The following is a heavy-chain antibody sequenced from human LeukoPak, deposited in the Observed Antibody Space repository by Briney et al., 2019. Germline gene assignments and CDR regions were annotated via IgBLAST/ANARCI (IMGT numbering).Heavy chain of an antibody. Sequence: ASVKVSCKASGYTFTSYYMHWVRQAPGQGLEWMGIINPSGGSTSYAQKFQGRVTMTRDMSTSTVYMELSSLRSEDTAAYYCARPPVITGTTAYTDFDYWGQGTLVTVSS. CDR1: GYTFTSYY. V-gene: IGHV1-46*01. J-gene: IGHJ4*02. CDR3: ARPPVITGTTAYTDFDY. D-gene: IGHD1-20*01. CDR2: INPSGGST.